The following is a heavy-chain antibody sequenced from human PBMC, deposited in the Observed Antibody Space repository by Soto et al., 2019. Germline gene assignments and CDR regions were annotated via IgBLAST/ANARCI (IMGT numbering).Heavy chain of an antibody. CDR1: GFTFSSYG. Sequence: QVQLVESGGGVVQPGRSLRLSCAASGFTFSSYGMHWVRQAPGKGLEWVAVIWYDGSNKYYADSVKGRFTISRDNSKNTLYLQMNSLRAEDTAVYYCARDLKRPIAVAGGFDYWGQGTLVTVSS. CDR3: ARDLKRPIAVAGGFDY. D-gene: IGHD6-19*01. J-gene: IGHJ4*02. CDR2: IWYDGSNK. V-gene: IGHV3-33*01.